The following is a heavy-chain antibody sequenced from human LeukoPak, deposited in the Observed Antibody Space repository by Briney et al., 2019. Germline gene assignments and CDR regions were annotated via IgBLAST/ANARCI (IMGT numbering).Heavy chain of an antibody. CDR2: ISYDGSNK. CDR3: ARGGTEIYYYHYGMDV. D-gene: IGHD5-12*01. J-gene: IGHJ6*02. Sequence: PGGSLRLSCAASGLTFNRYAMHWVRQAPGKGLEWVAVISYDGSNKYYAGSVKGRFTISRDNSKNTLYLQMNSLRAEDTAVYFCARGGTEIYYYHYGMDVWGQGTTVTVSS. CDR1: GLTFNRYA. V-gene: IGHV3-30*04.